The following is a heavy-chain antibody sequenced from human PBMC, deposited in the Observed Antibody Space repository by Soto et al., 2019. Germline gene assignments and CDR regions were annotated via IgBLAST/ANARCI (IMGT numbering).Heavy chain of an antibody. V-gene: IGHV3-23*01. Sequence: PGGSLRLSCAASGFTFSSYAMSWVRQAPGKGLEWVSAISGSGGSTYYADSVKGRFTISRDNSKNTLYLQMNSLRAEDTAVYYCAKEAIFGVVTYYYYHMDVWGKGTTVTVSS. CDR3: AKEAIFGVVTYYYYHMDV. CDR1: GFTFSSYA. CDR2: ISGSGGST. J-gene: IGHJ6*03. D-gene: IGHD3-3*01.